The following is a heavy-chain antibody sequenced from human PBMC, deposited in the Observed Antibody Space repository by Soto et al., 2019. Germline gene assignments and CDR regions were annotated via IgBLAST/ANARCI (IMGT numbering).Heavy chain of an antibody. CDR2: IWYDGSNK. CDR1: GFTFSSYG. J-gene: IGHJ6*02. D-gene: IGHD4-4*01. Sequence: GGSLRLSCAASGFTFSSYGMHWVRQAPGKGLEWVAVIWYDGSNKYYADSVKGRFTISRDNAKNTLYLQMNSLRAEDTAVDSCARDSVRLVVWSNYISYYYYGMDVWGQGTTVTVSS. CDR3: ARDSVRLVVWSNYISYYYYGMDV. V-gene: IGHV3-33*01.